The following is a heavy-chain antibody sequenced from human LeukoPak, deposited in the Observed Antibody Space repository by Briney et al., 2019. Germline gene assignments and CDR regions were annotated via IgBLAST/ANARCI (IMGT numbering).Heavy chain of an antibody. CDR1: GFTFSNYA. J-gene: IGHJ4*02. V-gene: IGHV3-30-3*01. CDR2: ISKDGTGT. CDR3: VILGYSSSVFDC. D-gene: IGHD2-2*01. Sequence: GRSLRLSCAASGFTFSNYAIHWVRQAPGKGLEWAALISKDGTGTYYPDSVKGRFTISRDNSKNTLYLQMNSLRTEDTAMYYCVILGYSSSVFDCWGQGTLVTVSS.